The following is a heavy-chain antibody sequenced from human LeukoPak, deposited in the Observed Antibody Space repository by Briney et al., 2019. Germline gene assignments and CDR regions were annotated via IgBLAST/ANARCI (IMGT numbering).Heavy chain of an antibody. CDR2: IYYSGST. J-gene: IGHJ4*02. D-gene: IGHD3-10*01. V-gene: IGHV4-39*01. CDR3: ARGPRISLVRGALELDY. CDR1: GGSISSSSYY. Sequence: SETLSLTCTVSGGSISSSSYYWGWIRQPPGKGLEWIGSIYYSGSTYYNPSLQSRVTISVDRSKNQFSLKLSSVTAADTAVYYCARGPRISLVRGALELDYWGQGTLVTVSS.